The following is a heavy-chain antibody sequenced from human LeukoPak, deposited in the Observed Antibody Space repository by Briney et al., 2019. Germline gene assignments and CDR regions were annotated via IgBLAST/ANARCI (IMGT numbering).Heavy chain of an antibody. Sequence: SQTLSLTSAISGDSVSSNSAAWNSIRQSPSRGLEWLGRTYYMSKWYSDYALSVKCRITISPDTSKNQFSLHLNSVTPEDTAVYYCARDPRSYGPDYWGQGILVTVSS. D-gene: IGHD5-18*01. CDR1: GDSVSSNSAA. J-gene: IGHJ4*02. CDR3: ARDPRSYGPDY. V-gene: IGHV6-1*01. CDR2: TYYMSKWYS.